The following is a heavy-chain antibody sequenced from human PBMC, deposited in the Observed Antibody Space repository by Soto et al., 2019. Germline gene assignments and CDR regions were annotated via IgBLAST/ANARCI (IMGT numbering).Heavy chain of an antibody. J-gene: IGHJ4*02. CDR1: FFTFSVYW. V-gene: IGHV3-7*03. Sequence: GGSRRLSCAGSFFTFSVYWMTWVRQPPVNSLECVASVNQDGTQKFYVDSVKGRFSFSRDNAQNSLFLQMISLRADDTAVYYCARWETSDFYLGIWGQGTPVTVSS. D-gene: IGHD2-21*02. CDR2: VNQDGTQK. CDR3: ARWETSDFYLGI.